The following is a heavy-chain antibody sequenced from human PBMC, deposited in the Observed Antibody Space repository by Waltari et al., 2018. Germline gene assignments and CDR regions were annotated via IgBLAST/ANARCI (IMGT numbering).Heavy chain of an antibody. CDR1: GGSFRTYP. V-gene: IGHV1-69*05. CDR3: ARGGLYGQQLLESAFEI. J-gene: IGHJ3*02. CDR2: IIPMFETA. Sequence: QVQLVQSGAEVKKPGSSVKVSCKASGGSFRTYPITWVRQAPGQGLEWMGGIIPMFETANYAQKFQERVTITTDGSMTTAYMELSSLTSEDTAVYYCARGGLYGQQLLESAFEIWGQGTKVTVAS. D-gene: IGHD6-13*01.